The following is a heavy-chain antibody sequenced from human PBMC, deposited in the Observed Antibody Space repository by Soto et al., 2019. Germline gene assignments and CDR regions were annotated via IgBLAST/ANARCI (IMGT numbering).Heavy chain of an antibody. V-gene: IGHV4-59*08. Sequence: SETLSLTCTVSGGSISSYYWSWIRQPPGKGLEWIGYIYYSGSTNYNPSLKSRVTISVDTSKNQFPLKLSSVTAADTAVYYCARSETGWFDPWGQGTLVTVSS. CDR1: GGSISSYY. CDR3: ARSETGWFDP. CDR2: IYYSGST. J-gene: IGHJ5*02.